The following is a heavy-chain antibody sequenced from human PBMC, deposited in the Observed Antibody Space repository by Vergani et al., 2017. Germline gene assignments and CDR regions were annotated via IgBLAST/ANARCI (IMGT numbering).Heavy chain of an antibody. CDR3: ATGALAARRFDY. Sequence: QVQLVQSGAEVKKPGASVKVSCKASGYTFTSYYMHWVRQAPGQGLEWMGIINPSGGSTSYAQKFQGRVTITADTSTDTAYMELSSLRSEDTAVYYCATGALAARRFDYWGQGTLVTVSS. V-gene: IGHV1-46*01. D-gene: IGHD6-6*01. CDR2: INPSGGST. CDR1: GYTFTSYY. J-gene: IGHJ4*02.